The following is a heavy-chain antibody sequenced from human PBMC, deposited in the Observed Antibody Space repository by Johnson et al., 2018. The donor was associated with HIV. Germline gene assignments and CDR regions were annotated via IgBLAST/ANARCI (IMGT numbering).Heavy chain of an antibody. CDR3: ARGYGGNYDAFDI. Sequence: QVQLVEYGGGVVQPGRSLRLSCVASGFPFSTYAIHWVRQAPGKGLEWVAVVSFDTLNKDYADSVKGRFTISRDNAKNTLYLQMNSLRAEDTAVYYCARGYGGNYDAFDIWGQGTMVTVSS. CDR1: GFPFSTYA. D-gene: IGHD4-23*01. V-gene: IGHV3-30*04. J-gene: IGHJ3*02. CDR2: VSFDTLNK.